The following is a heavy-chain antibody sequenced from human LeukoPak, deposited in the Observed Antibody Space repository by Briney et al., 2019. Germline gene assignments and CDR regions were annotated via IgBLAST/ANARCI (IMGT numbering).Heavy chain of an antibody. Sequence: GGSLRLSCAASGFTVSSNYMSWVRQAPGKGLEWVSVIYSGGSTYYADSVKGRFTISRHNSKNTPYLQMNSLRAEDTAVYYCAREYYYDSSGYRQVWGQGTLVTVSS. CDR3: AREYYYDSSGYRQV. D-gene: IGHD3-22*01. CDR2: IYSGGST. J-gene: IGHJ4*02. CDR1: GFTVSSNY. V-gene: IGHV3-53*04.